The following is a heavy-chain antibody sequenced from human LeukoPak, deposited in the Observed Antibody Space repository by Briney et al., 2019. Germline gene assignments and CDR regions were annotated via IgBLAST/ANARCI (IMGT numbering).Heavy chain of an antibody. Sequence: GGSLRLSCAASGFTFSSYAMSWVRQAPGKGLEWVANIKQDGSEKYYVDSVKGRFTISRDNAKNSLYLQMNSLRAEDTAVYYCARDAVGAQFGWGQGTLVTVSS. J-gene: IGHJ4*02. D-gene: IGHD1-26*01. CDR2: IKQDGSEK. V-gene: IGHV3-7*04. CDR3: ARDAVGAQFG. CDR1: GFTFSSYA.